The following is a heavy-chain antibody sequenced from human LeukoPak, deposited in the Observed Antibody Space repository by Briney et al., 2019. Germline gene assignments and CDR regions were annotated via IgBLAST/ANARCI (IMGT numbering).Heavy chain of an antibody. CDR2: IKQDGSEK. D-gene: IGHD6-6*01. Sequence: VGSLRLSRAASGFIFTNYWMSWVRQAPGKGLEWVANIKQDGSEKHYVDSLKGRFTISRDNAKNSVYLQMNSLRAEDTALYFCARIEYSSSCFDSWGQGTLVTVSS. CDR1: GFIFTNYW. J-gene: IGHJ4*03. CDR3: ARIEYSSSCFDS. V-gene: IGHV3-7*01.